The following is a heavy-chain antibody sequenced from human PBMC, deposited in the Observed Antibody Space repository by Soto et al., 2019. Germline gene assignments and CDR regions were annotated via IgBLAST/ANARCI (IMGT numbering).Heavy chain of an antibody. CDR2: ILHSGGT. D-gene: IGHD3-10*01. V-gene: IGHV4-30-2*01. Sequence: QLQLQESGSGLVKPSQTLSLTCAVSGGSLSGGGFSWSWIRQPPGKGLEWIGYILHSGGTQYNPSLKSRVSTSVDRSKNQFSLHLSSVTAADTAVYYWARLQFGEGFDYWGQGTLVTVSS. CDR1: GGSLSGGGFS. J-gene: IGHJ4*02. CDR3: ARLQFGEGFDY.